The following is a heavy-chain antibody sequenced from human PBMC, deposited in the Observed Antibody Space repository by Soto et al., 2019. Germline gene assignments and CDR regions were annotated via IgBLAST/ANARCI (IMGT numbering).Heavy chain of an antibody. CDR2: TYYRSKWYN. J-gene: IGHJ5*02. CDR3: ARVTLYYDILTGYYTDSFDP. Sequence: SQTLSLTCAISGDSVSSNSAAWNWIRQSPSRGLEWLGRTYYRSKWYNDYAVSVKSRITINPDTSKNQFSLQLNSVTPEDTAVYYCARVTLYYDILTGYYTDSFDPWGQGTLVTVSS. V-gene: IGHV6-1*01. D-gene: IGHD3-9*01. CDR1: GDSVSSNSAA.